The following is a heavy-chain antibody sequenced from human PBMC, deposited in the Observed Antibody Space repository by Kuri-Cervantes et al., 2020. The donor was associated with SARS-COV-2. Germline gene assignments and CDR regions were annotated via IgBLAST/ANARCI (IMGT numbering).Heavy chain of an antibody. CDR3: ARDSYGYLFSGMDV. CDR1: GGFFSGYY. J-gene: IGHJ6*02. Sequence: GSLRLSCAVYGGFFSGYYWSWIRQPPGKGLEWIGEINHSGSTNYNPSLKSRVTISVDTSKNQFSLKLSSVTAADTAVYYCARDSYGYLFSGMDVWGQGTTVTVSS. V-gene: IGHV4-34*01. CDR2: INHSGST. D-gene: IGHD5-18*01.